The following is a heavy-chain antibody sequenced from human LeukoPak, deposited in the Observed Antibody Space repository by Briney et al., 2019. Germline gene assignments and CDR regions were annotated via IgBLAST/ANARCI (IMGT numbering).Heavy chain of an antibody. Sequence: PGGSLRLTCSASGFTFSTYAMHWVRQAQGKGLEYVSAISRNGGRTYYADSVKGRFTISRDNSKNTLYLQMSSLRAEDTAVYYCVKGLPSGGGVDYWGQGTLVTVSS. CDR3: VKGLPSGGGVDY. CDR2: ISRNGGRT. V-gene: IGHV3-64D*06. J-gene: IGHJ4*02. CDR1: GFTFSTYA. D-gene: IGHD3-10*01.